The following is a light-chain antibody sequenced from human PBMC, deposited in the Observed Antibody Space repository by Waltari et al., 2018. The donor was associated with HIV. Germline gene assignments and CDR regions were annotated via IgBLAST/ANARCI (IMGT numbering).Light chain of an antibody. CDR3: ATWDDNLRGLL. V-gene: IGLV1-44*01. CDR2: ANS. J-gene: IGLJ3*02. CDR1: NSTLDSNT. Sequence: QYVLAQPPSASGTPGQRVAISCSGRNSTLDSNTINRYQTYPGAAPRLLIYANSQRPSGVPDRFSASKSGTSASLAITGLQTEDEAHYYCATWDDNLRGLLFGGGTKVTVL.